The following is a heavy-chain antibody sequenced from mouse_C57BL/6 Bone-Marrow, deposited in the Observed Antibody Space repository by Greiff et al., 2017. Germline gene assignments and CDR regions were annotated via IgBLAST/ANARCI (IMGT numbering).Heavy chain of an antibody. Sequence: VKQRPGQGLEWIGMIHPNSGSTNYNEKFKSKATLTVDKSSSTAYMQLSSLTSEDSAVYYCARWGYYSNYWGQGTTLTVSS. CDR2: IHPNSGST. D-gene: IGHD2-5*01. J-gene: IGHJ2*01. CDR3: ARWGYYSNY. V-gene: IGHV1-64*01.